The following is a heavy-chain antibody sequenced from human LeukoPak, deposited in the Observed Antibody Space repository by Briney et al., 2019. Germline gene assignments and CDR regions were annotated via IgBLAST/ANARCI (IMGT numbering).Heavy chain of an antibody. CDR2: ISGSGGST. CDR3: AKRGVVIRVILVGFHKEAYYFDS. D-gene: IGHD3-22*01. Sequence: GGSPRLSCAVSGVTLSNYGMSWVRQAPGKGLEWVAGISGSGGSTNYADSVKGRFIISRDSPKNTLYLQMNSLRAEDTAMYFCAKRGVVIRVILVGFHKEAYYFDSWGQGALVTVSS. V-gene: IGHV3-23*01. CDR1: GVTLSNYG. J-gene: IGHJ4*02.